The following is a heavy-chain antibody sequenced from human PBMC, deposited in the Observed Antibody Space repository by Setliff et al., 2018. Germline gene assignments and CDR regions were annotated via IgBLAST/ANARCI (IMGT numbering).Heavy chain of an antibody. D-gene: IGHD4-17*01. V-gene: IGHV4-59*12. CDR3: ARETTMTYYFYYMDV. Sequence: PSETLSLTCTVSGGSISSYYWSWIRQPPGKGLEWIGYIDYSGSTNYNPSLKSRVTISLDTSKNQFSLTLSSVTAADTAVYYCARETTMTYYFYYMDVWGKGTTVTVSS. CDR2: IDYSGST. J-gene: IGHJ6*03. CDR1: GGSISSYY.